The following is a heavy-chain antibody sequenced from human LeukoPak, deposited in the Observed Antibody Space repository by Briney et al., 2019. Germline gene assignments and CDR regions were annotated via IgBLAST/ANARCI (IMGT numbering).Heavy chain of an antibody. D-gene: IGHD5-12*01. CDR2: INAGNGNT. J-gene: IGHJ4*02. V-gene: IGHV1-3*01. CDR1: GYTFTSYA. Sequence: ASVKVSCKASGYTFTSYAMHWVRQAPGQRLEWMGWINAGNGNTKYSQKFQGRVTITRDTSASTAYMELSSLRSEDTAVYYCARGGGRGYSGFDYWGQGTLVTVSS. CDR3: ARGGGRGYSGFDY.